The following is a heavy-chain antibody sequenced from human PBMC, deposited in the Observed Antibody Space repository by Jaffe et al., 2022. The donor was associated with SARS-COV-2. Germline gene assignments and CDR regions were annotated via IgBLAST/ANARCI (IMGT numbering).Heavy chain of an antibody. J-gene: IGHJ4*02. V-gene: IGHV3-48*03. D-gene: IGHD3-16*01. CDR2: INRSGNLI. CDR1: GFTFSNYE. Sequence: EVQLVESGGGLVQPGGSLRLSCAASGFTFSNYEMIWVRQAPGKGLEWVSYINRSGNLIYYADSVKGRFTVSRDNARNSLYLETNSLRAEDTAVYYCAIHPEGTYYDYLWGREWGQGTLVTVSS. CDR3: AIHPEGTYYDYLWGRE.